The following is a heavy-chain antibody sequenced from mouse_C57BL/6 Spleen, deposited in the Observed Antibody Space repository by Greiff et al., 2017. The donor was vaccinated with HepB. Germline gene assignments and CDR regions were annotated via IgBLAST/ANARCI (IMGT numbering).Heavy chain of an antibody. D-gene: IGHD1-1*01. CDR1: GYSFTGYY. Sequence: EVQLQQSGPELVKPGASVKISCKASGYSFTGYYMNWVKQSPEKSLEWIGEINPSTGGTTYNQKFKAKATLTVDKSSSTAYMQLKSLTSEDSAVYYCARGGRTLITTVDSYYFDYWGQGTTLTVSS. CDR2: INPSTGGT. V-gene: IGHV1-42*01. J-gene: IGHJ2*01. CDR3: ARGGRTLITTVDSYYFDY.